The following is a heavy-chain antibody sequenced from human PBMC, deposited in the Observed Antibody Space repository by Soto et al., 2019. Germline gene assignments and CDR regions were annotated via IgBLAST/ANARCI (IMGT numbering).Heavy chain of an antibody. CDR2: ISYDGSNK. CDR1: GFTFSSYA. D-gene: IGHD1-26*01. J-gene: IGHJ2*01. CDR3: ARDPGRYYPDRYFDL. V-gene: IGHV3-30-3*01. Sequence: QVQLVESGGGVVQPGRSLRLSCAASGFTFSSYAMHWVRQAPGKGLEWVAVISYDGSNKYYADSVKGRFTISRDNSKNTLYMQMNSLRAEDTAVYYCARDPGRYYPDRYFDLWGRGTLVTVSS.